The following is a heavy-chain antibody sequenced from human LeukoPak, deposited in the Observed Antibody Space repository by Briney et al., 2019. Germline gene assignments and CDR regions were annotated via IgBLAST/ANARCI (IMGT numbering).Heavy chain of an antibody. J-gene: IGHJ4*02. CDR3: ATSHYDVLTGFSWYYFDY. CDR2: ISGSGGGT. D-gene: IGHD3-9*01. Sequence: GGSLRLSCAASGFTFRSRAMSRVRQAPGKGLEWVSVISGSGGGTNYADSVKARFTISRDNSKNTLYLEMNSLRAEDTALYYCATSHYDVLTGFSWYYFDYWGQGTLVTVSP. CDR1: GFTFRSRA. V-gene: IGHV3-23*01.